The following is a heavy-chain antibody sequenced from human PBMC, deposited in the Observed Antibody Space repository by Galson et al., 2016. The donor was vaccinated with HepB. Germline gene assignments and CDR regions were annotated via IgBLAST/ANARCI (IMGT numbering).Heavy chain of an antibody. Sequence: ETLSLTCTVSGGSISISSYYWGWIRQPPGQGLEWIGSIYYSGSTYYNPSLKSRVTISVDTSKNQFSLKLSSVTAADTAVYFCARGSWTEGNGFDVWGQGTMVIVSS. J-gene: IGHJ3*01. CDR1: GGSISISSYY. D-gene: IGHD3/OR15-3a*01. CDR2: IYYSGST. CDR3: ARGSWTEGNGFDV. V-gene: IGHV4-39*07.